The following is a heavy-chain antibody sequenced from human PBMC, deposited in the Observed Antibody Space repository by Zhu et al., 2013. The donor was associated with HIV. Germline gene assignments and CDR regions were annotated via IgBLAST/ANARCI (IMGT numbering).Heavy chain of an antibody. Sequence: QVQLVRSGAEVKKPGASVRLSCKPAGHTFSGYYMHWVRQAPGQGLEWMGWINPNSGGTNYAQKFQGRVTMTRDTSISTAYMELSRLRSDDTAVYYCARDLSPGWEDYFDYWGQGTLVTVSS. J-gene: IGHJ4*02. CDR3: ARDLSPGWEDYFDY. V-gene: IGHV1-2*02. CDR2: INPNSGGT. D-gene: IGHD1-26*01. CDR1: GHTFSGYY.